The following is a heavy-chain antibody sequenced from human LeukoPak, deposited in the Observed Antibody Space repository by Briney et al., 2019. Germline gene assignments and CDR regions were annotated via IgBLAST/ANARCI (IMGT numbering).Heavy chain of an antibody. CDR1: GYTFTSYD. CDR2: MNPNSGNT. Sequence: GASVKVSCKASGYTFTSYDINWVRQATGQGLEWMGWMNPNSGNTGCAQKFQGRVTITRNTSISTAYMELSSLRSEDTAVYYCARGATTADAFDIWGQGTMVTVSS. D-gene: IGHD5-24*01. V-gene: IGHV1-8*03. CDR3: ARGATTADAFDI. J-gene: IGHJ3*02.